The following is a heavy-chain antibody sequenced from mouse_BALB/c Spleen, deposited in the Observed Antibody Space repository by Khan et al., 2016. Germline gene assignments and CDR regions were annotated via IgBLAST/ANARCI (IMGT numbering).Heavy chain of an antibody. D-gene: IGHD1-1*01. J-gene: IGHJ3*01. V-gene: IGHV1-54*01. Sequence: QMQLEESGADLVRPGTSVKVSCKASGYAFTNVLIDWIKQRPGQGLDWIGVINPGSGSTNYNEKFKGKATLTADKSSSTAYMQLSSLTSDDSAVFFCANQYGSSYVGFAYWGQGTLVTVSA. CDR1: GYAFTNVL. CDR2: INPGSGST. CDR3: ANQYGSSYVGFAY.